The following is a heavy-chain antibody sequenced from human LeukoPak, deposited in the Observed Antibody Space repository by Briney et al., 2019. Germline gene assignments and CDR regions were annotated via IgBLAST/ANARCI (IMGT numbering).Heavy chain of an antibody. Sequence: SETLSLTCAVYGGSFSGYYWSWLRQPPGKGLEWIGEINHSGSTNYNPSLKSRVTISVDTSKNQFSLKLSSVTAADTAVYYCARVFYSSFFDIWGQGTMVTVSS. V-gene: IGHV4-34*01. J-gene: IGHJ3*02. CDR2: INHSGST. D-gene: IGHD6-19*01. CDR3: ARVFYSSFFDI. CDR1: GGSFSGYY.